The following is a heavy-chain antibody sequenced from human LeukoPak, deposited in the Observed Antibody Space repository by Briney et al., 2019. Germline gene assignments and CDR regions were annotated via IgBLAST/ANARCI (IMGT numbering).Heavy chain of an antibody. CDR1: GYTFTSYA. V-gene: IGHV1-3*01. D-gene: IGHD5-12*01. CDR2: INAGNGNT. Sequence: GASVKVSCKASGYTFTSYAMHWVRQAPGQRLEWMGWINAGNGNTKYSQKFQGRVTITRDTSASTAYVELSSLRSEDTAVYYCARGPIVATMLGWFDPWGQGTLVTVSS. J-gene: IGHJ5*02. CDR3: ARGPIVATMLGWFDP.